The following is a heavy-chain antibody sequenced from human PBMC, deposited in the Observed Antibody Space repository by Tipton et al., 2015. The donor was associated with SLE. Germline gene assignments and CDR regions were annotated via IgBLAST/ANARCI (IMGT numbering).Heavy chain of an antibody. V-gene: IGHV4-61*02. CDR3: ARGDPTYGSGSYYFDY. Sequence: TLSLTCTVSGGSISSGSYYWSWIRQPAGKGLEWIGRIYASGSTNYNPSLRSRAAMSVDASKSHFSLKLTSVTAADTAVYYCARGDPTYGSGSYYFDYWGQGTLVTVSS. CDR2: IYASGST. CDR1: GGSISSGSYY. D-gene: IGHD3-10*01. J-gene: IGHJ4*02.